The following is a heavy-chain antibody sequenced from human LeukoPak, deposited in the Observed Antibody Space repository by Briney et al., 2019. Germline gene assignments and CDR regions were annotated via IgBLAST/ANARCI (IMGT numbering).Heavy chain of an antibody. D-gene: IGHD5/OR15-5a*01. Sequence: NPGGSLRLSCAGSGFIFSDFYINWSRQSPGKGLEWLAYISPDGSYTSYGDSVKGRFVISRDNAKNSVSLQMNSLRVEDTAVYFCASDQVSGVFDYWGQGTLVTVSS. CDR2: ISPDGSYT. CDR1: GFIFSDFY. CDR3: ASDQVSGVFDY. J-gene: IGHJ4*02. V-gene: IGHV3-11*05.